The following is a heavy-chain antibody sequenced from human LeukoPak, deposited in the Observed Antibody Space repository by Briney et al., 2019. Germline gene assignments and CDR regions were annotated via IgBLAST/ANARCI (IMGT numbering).Heavy chain of an antibody. Sequence: GGSLRLSCAASGFIFSTYGMSWVRQAPGKGLEWVSDISGSGGSTYYADSVKGRFTISRDNSKNTLYLQMNSLRAEDTAVYYCAKVEMATTIFDYWGQGTLVTVSS. J-gene: IGHJ4*02. V-gene: IGHV3-23*01. CDR2: ISGSGGST. D-gene: IGHD5-24*01. CDR3: AKVEMATTIFDY. CDR1: GFIFSTYG.